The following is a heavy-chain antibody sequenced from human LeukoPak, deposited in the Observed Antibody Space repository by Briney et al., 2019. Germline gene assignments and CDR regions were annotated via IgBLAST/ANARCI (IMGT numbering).Heavy chain of an antibody. CDR1: GFSFSSYG. D-gene: IGHD3-22*01. J-gene: IGHJ4*02. V-gene: IGHV3-23*01. Sequence: PGGSLRLSCAASGFSFSSYGMSWVRQAPGKGLEWVPSISGSGAGTYYADPVKGRFTISRDNSKNTLFLQLHSLRAEDTAIYYCTKTISHRGYNYDSSGFYYCDYWGQGTLVTVSS. CDR2: ISGSGAGT. CDR3: TKTISHRGYNYDSSGFYYCDY.